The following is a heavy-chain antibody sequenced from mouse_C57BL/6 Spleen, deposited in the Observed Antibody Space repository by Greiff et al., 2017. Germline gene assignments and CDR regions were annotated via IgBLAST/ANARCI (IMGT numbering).Heavy chain of an antibody. CDR2: IYPGDGDT. CDR1: GYAFSSSW. CDR3: AREGPSMDY. J-gene: IGHJ4*01. Sequence: QVQLKESGPELVKPGASVKISCKASGYAFSSSWMNWVKQRPGKGLEWIGRIYPGDGDTNYNGKFKGKATLTADKSSSTAYMQLSSLTSEDSAVYFCAREGPSMDYWGQGTSVTVSS. V-gene: IGHV1-82*01.